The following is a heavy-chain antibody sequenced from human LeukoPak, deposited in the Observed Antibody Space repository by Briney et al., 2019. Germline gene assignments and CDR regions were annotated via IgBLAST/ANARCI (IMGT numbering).Heavy chain of an antibody. V-gene: IGHV3-43*01. Sequence: PGGSLRLSCAASGFTFDDYTMHWVRQAPGKGLEWVSLISWDGGSTYYADSVKGRFTISRDNSKNSLYLQMNSLRTEDTALYYCAKDHSNEYSSSWYSFFDYWGQGTLVTVSS. CDR3: AKDHSNEYSSSWYSFFDY. CDR1: GFTFDDYT. CDR2: ISWDGGST. J-gene: IGHJ4*02. D-gene: IGHD6-13*01.